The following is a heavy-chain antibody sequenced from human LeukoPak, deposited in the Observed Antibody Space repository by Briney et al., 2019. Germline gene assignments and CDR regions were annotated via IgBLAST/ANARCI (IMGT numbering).Heavy chain of an antibody. CDR3: ARDSDGSGRFDY. D-gene: IGHD3-10*01. CDR1: GFTFSSYA. V-gene: IGHV3-30*04. Sequence: PGRSLRLSCAASGFTFSSYAMHWVRQAPGKGLEWVAVISYDGSNKYYADSVKGRFTISRDNSKNTLYLQMNSLRAEDTAVYYCARDSDGSGRFDYWGQGTLVTVSS. J-gene: IGHJ4*02. CDR2: ISYDGSNK.